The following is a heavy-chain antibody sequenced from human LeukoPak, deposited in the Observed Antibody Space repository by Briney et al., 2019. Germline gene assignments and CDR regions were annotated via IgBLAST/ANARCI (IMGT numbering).Heavy chain of an antibody. CDR3: AKDIDTAMAYFDY. Sequence: SGGSLRLSCAASGFTFDDYAMHWVRQATGKGLEWVSGISWNSGSIGYADSVKGRFTISRDNAKNSLYLQMNSLRAEDTALYYCAKDIDTAMAYFDYWGQGTLVTVSS. J-gene: IGHJ4*02. CDR1: GFTFDDYA. CDR2: ISWNSGSI. D-gene: IGHD5-18*01. V-gene: IGHV3-9*01.